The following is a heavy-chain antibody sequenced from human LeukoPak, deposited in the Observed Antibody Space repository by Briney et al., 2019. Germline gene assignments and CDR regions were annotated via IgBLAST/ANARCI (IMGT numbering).Heavy chain of an antibody. D-gene: IGHD5-12*01. Sequence: GGSLRLSCAASGFTFSSYAMHWVRQAPGKGLEYVSAISSNGGSTYYANSVKGRFTISRDNSKNTLYLQMGSLRAEDMAVYYCVRRLGLRYPLDYWGQGTLVTVSS. CDR1: GFTFSSYA. CDR3: VRRLGLRYPLDY. J-gene: IGHJ4*02. CDR2: ISSNGGST. V-gene: IGHV3-64*01.